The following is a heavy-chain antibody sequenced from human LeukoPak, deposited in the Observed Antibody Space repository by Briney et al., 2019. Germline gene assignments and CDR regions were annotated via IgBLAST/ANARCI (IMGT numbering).Heavy chain of an antibody. CDR2: VSLSGLT. Sequence: SGTLSLTCGLSGGSITSTNWWSWVRQPPGQGLEWIGEVSLSGLTNYNPSLSSRVIMALDTSKNHLSLHLTSVTAADTAVYYCSRENGAFSPFGYWGQGYLVTVLS. J-gene: IGHJ4*02. D-gene: IGHD2-8*01. V-gene: IGHV4-4*02. CDR1: GGSITSTNW. CDR3: SRENGAFSPFGY.